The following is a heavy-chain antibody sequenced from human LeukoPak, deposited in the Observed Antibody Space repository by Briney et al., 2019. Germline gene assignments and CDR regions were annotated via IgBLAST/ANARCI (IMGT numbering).Heavy chain of an antibody. CDR2: IYYSGST. D-gene: IGHD1-7*01. V-gene: IGHV4-39*07. CDR1: GGSISSSSYY. J-gene: IGHJ6*02. Sequence: SETLSLTCTVSGGSISSSSYYWGWIRQPPGKGLEWIGSIYYSGSTYYNPSLKSRVTISVDTSKNQFSLKLSSVTAADTAVYYCARVNYALGGMDVWGQGTTVTVSS. CDR3: ARVNYALGGMDV.